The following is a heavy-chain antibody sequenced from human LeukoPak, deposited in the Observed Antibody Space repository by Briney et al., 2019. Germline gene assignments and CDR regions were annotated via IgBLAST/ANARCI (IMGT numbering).Heavy chain of an antibody. D-gene: IGHD2-2*01. CDR3: AFWNQLPGFDY. J-gene: IGHJ4*02. V-gene: IGHV1-2*02. Sequence: ASVKVSCKASGYTFTGYYMHWVRQAPGQGLEWMGWINTNSGGTNYAQKFEGRVTMTRDTSISTAYMELTRLRSDDTAVYYCAFWNQLPGFDYWGQGTLVTVSS. CDR2: INTNSGGT. CDR1: GYTFTGYY.